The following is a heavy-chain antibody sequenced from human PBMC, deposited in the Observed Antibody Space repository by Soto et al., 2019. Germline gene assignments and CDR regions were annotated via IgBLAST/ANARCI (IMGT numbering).Heavy chain of an antibody. CDR3: ARPRGSGWTPFDY. CDR2: IYYSGST. V-gene: IGHV4-39*01. J-gene: IGHJ4*02. D-gene: IGHD6-19*01. CDR1: GGSIISSYY. Sequence: QLQLQESGPGLVKPSETLSLICTVSGGSIISSYYWGWIRQPPGKGLEWIGSIYYSGSTYYNPSLKSRVTISVDTSKNQFSLKLSSVTAADTAVYYCARPRGSGWTPFDYWGQGTLVTVSS.